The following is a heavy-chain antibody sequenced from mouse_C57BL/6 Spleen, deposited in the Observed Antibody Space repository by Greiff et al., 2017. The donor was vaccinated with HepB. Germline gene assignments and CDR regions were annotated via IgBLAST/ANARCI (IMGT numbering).Heavy chain of an antibody. J-gene: IGHJ2*01. CDR3: ARGTAQATRKYFDY. V-gene: IGHV1-64*01. Sequence: QVQLQQPGAELVKPGASVKLSCKASGYTFTSYWMHWVKQRPGQGLEWIGMIHPNSGSTNYNEKFKSKATLTVDKSSSTAYMQLSSLTSEDSAVYYCARGTAQATRKYFDYWGQGTTLTVSS. CDR1: GYTFTSYW. CDR2: IHPNSGST. D-gene: IGHD3-2*02.